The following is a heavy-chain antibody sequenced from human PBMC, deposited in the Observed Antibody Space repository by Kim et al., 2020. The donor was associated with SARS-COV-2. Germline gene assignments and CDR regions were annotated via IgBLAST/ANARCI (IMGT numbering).Heavy chain of an antibody. V-gene: IGHV1-69*01. J-gene: IGHJ4*02. D-gene: IGHD7-27*01. CDR2: TA. CDR3: ARDTGYFDY. Sequence: TANCPQKFQGRATITADESTRTSYVDMSSLRSEDAAVYYCARDTGYFDYWGQGTLVTVSS.